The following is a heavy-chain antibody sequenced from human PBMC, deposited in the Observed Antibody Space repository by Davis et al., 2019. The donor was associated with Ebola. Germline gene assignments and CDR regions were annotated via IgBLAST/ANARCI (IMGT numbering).Heavy chain of an antibody. V-gene: IGHV5-51*01. J-gene: IGHJ3*02. D-gene: IGHD1-26*01. CDR3: ARRKLESGNYCDAFDI. Sequence: GESLKISCNGSGYSFASYWIGWVRQMPGKGLEWMGIIYPGDSDTRYSPSFQGQVTISADKSLSTAYLQWSSLKASDTAMNYCARRKLESGNYCDAFDIWGQGTMVTVSS. CDR2: IYPGDSDT. CDR1: GYSFASYW.